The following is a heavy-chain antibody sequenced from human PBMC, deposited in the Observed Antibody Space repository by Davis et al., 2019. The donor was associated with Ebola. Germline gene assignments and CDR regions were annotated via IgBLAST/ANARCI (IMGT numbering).Heavy chain of an antibody. V-gene: IGHV4-59*08. CDR2: IYYSGST. CDR1: GGSFSGYY. Sequence: PSETLSLTCAVYGGSFSGYYWNWIRQPPGKGLEWIGYIYYSGSTNYNPSLESRVTISVDTSKNQFSLKLSSVTAADTAVYYCARHVGVDTAMVSYYWGQGTLVTVSS. CDR3: ARHVGVDTAMVSYY. J-gene: IGHJ4*02. D-gene: IGHD5-18*01.